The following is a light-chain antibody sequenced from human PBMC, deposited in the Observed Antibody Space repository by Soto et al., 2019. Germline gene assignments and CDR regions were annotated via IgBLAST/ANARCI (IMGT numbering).Light chain of an antibody. CDR3: SSYAGSNTVV. CDR2: EVS. CDR1: SSDIGAYNY. J-gene: IGLJ2*01. V-gene: IGLV2-8*01. Sequence: QSALTQPASVSGSPGQSITISCTGTSSDIGAYNYVSWYQQHPGKAPKLMIYEVSKRPSGVPDRFSGSKSGNTASLTVYGLQAEDEADYYCSSYAGSNTVVFGGGTQLTVL.